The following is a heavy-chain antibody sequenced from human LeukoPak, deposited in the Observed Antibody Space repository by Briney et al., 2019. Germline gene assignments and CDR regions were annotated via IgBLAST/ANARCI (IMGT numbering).Heavy chain of an antibody. D-gene: IGHD6-13*01. V-gene: IGHV3-30-3*01. CDR3: ARGGLAAADTTNWFDP. CDR2: ISYDGSNK. CDR1: GFTFSGYP. J-gene: IGHJ5*02. Sequence: GGSLRLSCAASGFTFSGYPIHWVRQAPGKGLEWVAVISYDGSNKYYADSVKGRFTISRDNSKNTLYLQMNSLRSEDTAVYYCARGGLAAADTTNWFDPWGQGTLVTVSS.